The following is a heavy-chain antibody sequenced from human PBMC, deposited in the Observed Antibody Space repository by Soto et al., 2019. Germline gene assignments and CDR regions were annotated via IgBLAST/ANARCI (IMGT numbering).Heavy chain of an antibody. J-gene: IGHJ6*02. D-gene: IGHD3-10*01. CDR3: ASERVKGSGSPSRYYYGIDV. V-gene: IGHV1-3*01. CDR1: GYTFTSYA. Sequence: QVQLVQSGAEVKKPGASVKVSCKASGYTFTSYAMHWVRQAPGQRLEWMGWINAGNGNTKYSQKFQGRVTITRDTSASTAYIGLSSLRSEDTAVYYCASERVKGSGSPSRYYYGIDVWGQGTTVTLSS. CDR2: INAGNGNT.